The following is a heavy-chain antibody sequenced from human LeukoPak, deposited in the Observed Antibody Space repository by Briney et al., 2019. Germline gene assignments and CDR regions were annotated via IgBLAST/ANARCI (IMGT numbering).Heavy chain of an antibody. D-gene: IGHD2-15*01. CDR3: ARRYCSGGTCYYFDY. Sequence: GESLKISCEGSGYSFTSHWIAWVRQMPGKGLEWMGIINPSDSDTRYSPSSQGQVTISVDKSISTAYLQWSSLKASDTAMYYCARRYCSGGTCYYFDYWGQGALVTVSS. CDR2: INPSDSDT. CDR1: GYSFTSHW. V-gene: IGHV5-51*01. J-gene: IGHJ4*02.